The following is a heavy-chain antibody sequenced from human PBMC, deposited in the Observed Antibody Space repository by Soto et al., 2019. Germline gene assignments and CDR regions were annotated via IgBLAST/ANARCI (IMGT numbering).Heavy chain of an antibody. Sequence: SLRLSFVASGFTFSSYGMHWVRQAPGKGLEWVAVISYDGSNKYYADSVKGRFTISRDNSKNTLYLQMNSLRAEDTAVYYCAKDLGPGIAAAGTPLDYWGQGTLVTVS. D-gene: IGHD6-13*01. J-gene: IGHJ4*02. CDR2: ISYDGSNK. CDR1: GFTFSSYG. CDR3: AKDLGPGIAAAGTPLDY. V-gene: IGHV3-30*18.